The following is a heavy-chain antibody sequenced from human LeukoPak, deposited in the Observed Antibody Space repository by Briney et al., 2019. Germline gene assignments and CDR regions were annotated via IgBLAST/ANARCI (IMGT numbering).Heavy chain of an antibody. V-gene: IGHV3-21*01. CDR2: ISSSSATI. CDR1: GFTFSTYS. J-gene: IGHJ3*02. CDR3: ASSDNWNPDAFDI. D-gene: IGHD1-20*01. Sequence: GGSLRLSCAASGFTFSTYSMNWVRQAPGKGLEWVSSISSSSATIYYADSVRGRFTISRDNAKNSLYLQMNSLRAEDTAVYYCASSDNWNPDAFDIWGQGTMVTVSS.